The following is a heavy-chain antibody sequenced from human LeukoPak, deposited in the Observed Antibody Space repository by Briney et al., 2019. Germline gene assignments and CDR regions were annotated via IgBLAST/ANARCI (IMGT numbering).Heavy chain of an antibody. CDR2: IYYSGST. CDR1: GGSISSSSYY. V-gene: IGHV4-39*07. CDR3: ASATTEVSYFDY. Sequence: PSETLSLTCTVSGGSISSSSYYWGWIRQPPGKGLEWIGSIYYSGSTYYNPSLKSRVTISVDTSKNQFSLKLSSVTAADTAVYYCASATTEVSYFDYWGQGTLVTVSS. D-gene: IGHD4-17*01. J-gene: IGHJ4*02.